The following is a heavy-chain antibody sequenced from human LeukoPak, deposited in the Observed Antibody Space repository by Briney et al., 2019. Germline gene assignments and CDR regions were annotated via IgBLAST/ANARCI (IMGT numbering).Heavy chain of an antibody. J-gene: IGHJ4*02. CDR2: IGGSGGGT. V-gene: IGHV3-23*01. D-gene: IGHD2-21*01. CDR1: GITLSNYG. CDR3: AKRGVVIRVILVGFHKEAYYFDS. Sequence: GGSLRLSCAVSGITLSNYGMSWVRQAPGKGLEWVAGIGGSGGGTNYADSVRGRFIISRDNSKNILSLQMNSLTAEDTAMYFCAKRGVVIRVILVGFHKEAYYFDSWGQGALVTVSS.